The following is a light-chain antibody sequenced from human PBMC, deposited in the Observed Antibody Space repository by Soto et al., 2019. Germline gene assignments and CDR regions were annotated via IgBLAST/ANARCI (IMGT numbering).Light chain of an antibody. Sequence: QSVLTQPPSVSGAPGQRVTISCIGSSSNIGAGYDVHWYQQFPGTTPKFLIYGNTNRPSGVPDRFSASKSGTSASLDITGLQAEDEAEYFCQSYDSSLTVVFGGGTKVTVL. J-gene: IGLJ2*01. CDR2: GNT. CDR1: SSNIGAGYD. CDR3: QSYDSSLTVV. V-gene: IGLV1-40*01.